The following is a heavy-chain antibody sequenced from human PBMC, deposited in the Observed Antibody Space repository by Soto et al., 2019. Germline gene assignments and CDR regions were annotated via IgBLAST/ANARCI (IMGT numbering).Heavy chain of an antibody. Sequence: PSETLSLTCTVSGASFSHFYWSWLRQVPGKGLEWLGYIYDSGSTNYNPSVKSRVTMSVDTSKTQFSLDLGSVTAADTAVYFCAASYYAILTGHSAFDIWGHGTMVTVSS. CDR3: AASYYAILTGHSAFDI. J-gene: IGHJ3*02. V-gene: IGHV4-59*01. D-gene: IGHD3-9*01. CDR2: IYDSGST. CDR1: GASFSHFY.